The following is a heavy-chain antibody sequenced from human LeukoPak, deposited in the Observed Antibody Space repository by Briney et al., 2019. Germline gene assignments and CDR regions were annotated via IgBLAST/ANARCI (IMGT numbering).Heavy chain of an antibody. J-gene: IGHJ4*02. D-gene: IGHD2-15*01. CDR3: ARPYCSGGSCSYYFDY. V-gene: IGHV5-51*01. CDR2: IYPGDSDT. CDR1: GYSFTSYW. Sequence: GESLKISCKGSGYSFTSYWIGWVRQMPGKGLEWMGIIYPGDSDTRYSPSFQGQVTISADKSISTAYLQWSSLKASDTAMYYCARPYCSGGSCSYYFDYWGQGTLVTVSS.